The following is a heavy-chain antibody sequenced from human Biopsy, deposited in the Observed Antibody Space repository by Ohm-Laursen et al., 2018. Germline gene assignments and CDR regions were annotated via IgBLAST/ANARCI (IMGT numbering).Heavy chain of an antibody. Sequence: GSLRLSCAASRFTFSSHAMSWVRQAPGKGLECVSVINGSGGSTYCADPVKGRFTISRDNSKNTLYLQMNSLRAEDTAMYYCARDLYDFCGGCPFDPWGQGTLVTVSP. V-gene: IGHV3-23*01. D-gene: IGHD3-3*01. CDR2: INGSGGST. CDR3: ARDLYDFCGGCPFDP. CDR1: RFTFSSHA. J-gene: IGHJ5*02.